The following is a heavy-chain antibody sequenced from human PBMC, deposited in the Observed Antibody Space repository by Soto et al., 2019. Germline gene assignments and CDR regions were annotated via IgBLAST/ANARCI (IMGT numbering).Heavy chain of an antibody. J-gene: IGHJ4*02. CDR3: EKRSNPFDN. V-gene: IGHV3-23*01. CDR2: ISGSGDHI. Sequence: EVQLLESGGGLVQPGGSLRLSCAASGFTLSGYVMSWVRQAPGKGLEWVSDISGSGDHIFYADSVKGRFTISRDNSKNPLYLQMISLRAEDTAVYYCEKRSNPFDNWGQGTLVTVSS. CDR1: GFTLSGYV.